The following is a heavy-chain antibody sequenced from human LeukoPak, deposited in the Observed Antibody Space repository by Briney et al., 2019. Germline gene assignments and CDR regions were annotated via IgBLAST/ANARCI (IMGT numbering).Heavy chain of an antibody. CDR2: INAGNGNT. CDR3: ARTAARRFDY. V-gene: IGHV1-3*01. Sequence: GASVTVSCKASGGTFSSYAISWVRQAPGQRLEWMGWINAGNGNTKYSQKFQGRVTITRDTSASTAYMELSSLRSDDTAVYYCARTAARRFDYWGQGTLVTVSS. J-gene: IGHJ4*02. D-gene: IGHD6-6*01. CDR1: GGTFSSYA.